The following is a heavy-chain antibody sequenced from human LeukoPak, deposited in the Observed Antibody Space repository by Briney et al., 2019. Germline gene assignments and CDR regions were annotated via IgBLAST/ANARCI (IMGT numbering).Heavy chain of an antibody. CDR1: GYTFSSYG. CDR2: ISAYNGNT. Sequence: ASVKVSCKASGYTFSSYGISWVRQAPGQGLEWMGWISAYNGNTNYAQKLQGRVTMTIDTSMSTAYMELRSLRSDDTAVYYCARRKTTYYYDSSGYSDYWGQGTLVTVSS. V-gene: IGHV1-18*01. D-gene: IGHD3-22*01. CDR3: ARRKTTYYYDSSGYSDY. J-gene: IGHJ4*02.